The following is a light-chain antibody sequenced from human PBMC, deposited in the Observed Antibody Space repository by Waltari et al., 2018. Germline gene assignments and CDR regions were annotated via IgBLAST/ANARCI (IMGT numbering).Light chain of an antibody. CDR1: SSNIAVNT. Sequence: QSVLTQPPSASGTPGQTVSISCSGGSSNIAVNTVNWYQQLPGMAPKLLINGNNQRPSGGPDRFSGSKSGTSASLAISGLQSEDEADYYCAAWDDSLYGRVFGGGTKLTVL. CDR3: AAWDDSLYGRV. CDR2: GNN. V-gene: IGLV1-44*01. J-gene: IGLJ2*01.